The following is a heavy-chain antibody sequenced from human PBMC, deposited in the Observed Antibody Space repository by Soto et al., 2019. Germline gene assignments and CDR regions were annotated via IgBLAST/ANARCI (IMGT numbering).Heavy chain of an antibody. CDR3: ASSRRRYGDYYEAFDT. D-gene: IGHD2-21*02. Sequence: EVQLVESGGGLVQPGGSLKLSCAASGSGFSSYNMNWVRQAPGKGLEWLSYISGSTATKYYAESVKGRFTISRDNAKNTLYRQMSSLRAEDTAVYFCASSRRRYGDYYEAFDTWGQGTWVTVSS. CDR2: ISGSTATK. V-gene: IGHV3-48*01. J-gene: IGHJ3*02. CDR1: GSGFSSYN.